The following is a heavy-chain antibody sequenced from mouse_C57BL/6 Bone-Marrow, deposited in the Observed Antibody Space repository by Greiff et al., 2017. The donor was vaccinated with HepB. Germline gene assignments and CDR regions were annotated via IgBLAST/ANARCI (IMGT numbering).Heavy chain of an antibody. J-gene: IGHJ4*01. CDR3: ARQRWLLPMDY. D-gene: IGHD2-3*01. Sequence: EVHLVESGGGLVQPGGSLKLSCAASVFTFSDYYMYWVRQTPEKRLEWVAYISNGGGSTYYPDTVKGRFTISRDNAKNTLYLQMSRLKSEDTAMYYCARQRWLLPMDYWGQGTSVTVSS. CDR1: VFTFSDYY. V-gene: IGHV5-12*01. CDR2: ISNGGGST.